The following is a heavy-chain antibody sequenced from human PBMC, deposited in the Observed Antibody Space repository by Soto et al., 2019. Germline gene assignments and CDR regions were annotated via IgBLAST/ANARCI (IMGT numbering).Heavy chain of an antibody. J-gene: IGHJ4*02. D-gene: IGHD2-15*01. Sequence: PGGSLTLSCAGSGFAFRSYNMNWVRQPPGKGLEWVASISSGSSNIYYADSVKGRFTISRDNAKDSLYLQMDSLRAEDSAVYYCANATVVAGTFDFWGQGTLLTVSS. V-gene: IGHV3-21*01. CDR1: GFAFRSYN. CDR3: ANATVVAGTFDF. CDR2: ISSGSSNI.